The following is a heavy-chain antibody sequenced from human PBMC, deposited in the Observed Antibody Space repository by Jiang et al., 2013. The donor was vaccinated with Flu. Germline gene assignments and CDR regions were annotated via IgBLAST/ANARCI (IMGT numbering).Heavy chain of an antibody. CDR2: IFYSGST. Sequence: GSGLVKPSETLSLTCTVSGGSITSYYWSWIRQPPGKGLEWIGDIFYSGSTNYNPSLTSRVTISIDTSKNQLSLRLNSVTAADTAVYYCVGGYGVNDYWGQGTLVTVSS. V-gene: IGHV4-59*01. CDR1: GGSITSYY. CDR3: VGGYGVNDY. D-gene: IGHD5-12*01. J-gene: IGHJ4*02.